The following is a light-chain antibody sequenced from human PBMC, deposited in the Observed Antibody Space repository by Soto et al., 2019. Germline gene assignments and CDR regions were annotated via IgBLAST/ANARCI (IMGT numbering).Light chain of an antibody. CDR3: GSYTGSIYV. CDR1: SSDVGGYKF. Sequence: QSVLTQPASVSGSPGQSITISCTGTSSDVGGYKFVSWYQQHPGTPPKLMIYDVSNRPSGVSSRCSGSTSGNTASLNISGLQAEDEDDYYCGSYTGSIYVFGPGTKLTVL. CDR2: DVS. J-gene: IGLJ1*01. V-gene: IGLV2-14*01.